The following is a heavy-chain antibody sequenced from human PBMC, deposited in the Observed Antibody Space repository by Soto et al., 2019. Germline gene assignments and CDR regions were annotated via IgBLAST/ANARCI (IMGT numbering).Heavy chain of an antibody. J-gene: IGHJ6*02. V-gene: IGHV4-34*01. CDR2: VRHTGIT. CDR3: ATDSTFTHSGMDV. Sequence: QVQLHQWGAGLLKPSETLSLTCAVYGWPFSGFYWSWIRQSPGKGLEWLGEVRHTGITNYNPSLKTRFSISADTSKNQVSLRLTSVTAADTAVYYCATDSTFTHSGMDVWGQGTTVTVSS. D-gene: IGHD2-2*01. CDR1: GWPFSGFY.